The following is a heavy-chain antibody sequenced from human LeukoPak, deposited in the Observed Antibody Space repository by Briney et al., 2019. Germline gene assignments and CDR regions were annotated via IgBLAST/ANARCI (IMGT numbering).Heavy chain of an antibody. V-gene: IGHV1-18*01. CDR3: ATGIAVAGSSDY. CDR2: ISAYNGNT. J-gene: IGHJ4*02. Sequence: ASVKVSCKASGYTFTSYGISWVRQAPGQGLEWMGWISAYNGNTNYAQKLQGRVTMNTDTSTSTAYMELRSLRSDDTAVYYCATGIAVAGSSDYWGQGTLVTVSS. CDR1: GYTFTSYG. D-gene: IGHD6-19*01.